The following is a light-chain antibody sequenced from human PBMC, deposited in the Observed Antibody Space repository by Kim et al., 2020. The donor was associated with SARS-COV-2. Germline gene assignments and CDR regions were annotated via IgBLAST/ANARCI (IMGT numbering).Light chain of an antibody. J-gene: IGKJ1*01. Sequence: SHGERARLSCRASQSVSSSYSAWYQQRPGQAPRLLIYAASNRATGIPDRFSGSGSGTDFTLTISRLEPEDFAVYYCQQYGNSRWTFGQGTKVDIK. V-gene: IGKV3-20*01. CDR3: QQYGNSRWT. CDR1: QSVSSSY. CDR2: AAS.